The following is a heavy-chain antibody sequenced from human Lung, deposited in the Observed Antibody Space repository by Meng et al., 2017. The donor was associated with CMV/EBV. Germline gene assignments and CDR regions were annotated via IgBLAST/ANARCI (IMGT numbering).Heavy chain of an antibody. CDR2: ISYDGRNE. V-gene: IGHV3-30*04. CDR1: RYTFSSYA. J-gene: IGHJ4*02. D-gene: IGHD3/OR15-3a*01. CDR3: ARGTRFLDWSLYGVIDY. Sequence: SLKISXAASRYTFSSYAMHWVRQAPGKGLEWVATISYDGRNEYYADSVKGRFTISRDNSKNTLYLQVNSPRPEDTAVYYCARGTRFLDWSLYGVIDYWGQGTLVTVSS.